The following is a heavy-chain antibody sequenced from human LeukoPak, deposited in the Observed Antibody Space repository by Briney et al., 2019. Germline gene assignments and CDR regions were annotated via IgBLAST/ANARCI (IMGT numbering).Heavy chain of an antibody. J-gene: IGHJ4*02. D-gene: IGHD5-24*01. Sequence: VASVKVSCKASGYTFTGYYMHWVRQAPGQGLEWMGWISAYNGNTNYAQKLQGRVTMTTDTSTSTAYMELRSLRSDDTAVYYCARAPEIYYFDYWGQGTLVTVSS. CDR3: ARAPEIYYFDY. CDR2: ISAYNGNT. V-gene: IGHV1-18*04. CDR1: GYTFTGYY.